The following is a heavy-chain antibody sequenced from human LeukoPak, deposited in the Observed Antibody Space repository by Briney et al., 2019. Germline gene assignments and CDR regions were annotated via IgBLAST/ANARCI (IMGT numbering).Heavy chain of an antibody. J-gene: IGHJ4*02. CDR1: GGSISSGGYY. CDR3: ARDPVTTVIFDY. CDR2: IYYSGST. D-gene: IGHD4-17*01. Sequence: SETLSLTCTVSGGSISSGGYYWSWIRQHPGKGLEWIGYIYYSGSTYYNPSLKSRVTISVDTSKNQFSLKLSSVTAADTAVYYCARDPVTTVIFDYWGQGTLVTVSS. V-gene: IGHV4-31*03.